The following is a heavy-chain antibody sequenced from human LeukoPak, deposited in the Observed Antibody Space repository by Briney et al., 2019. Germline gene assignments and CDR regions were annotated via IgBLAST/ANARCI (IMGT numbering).Heavy chain of an antibody. CDR3: ARGGFYCGGGCYVDY. CDR2: INHSGST. Sequence: KPSETLSLTCAVYGGSFSPYYWSWIRQPPGKGLEWIGEINHSGSTNYNPSLKSRVTISVDTSKNQFSLRLSSVTAADTAVYYCARGGFYCGGGCYVDYWGQGTLVTVSS. CDR1: GGSFSPYY. D-gene: IGHD2-21*02. V-gene: IGHV4-34*01. J-gene: IGHJ4*02.